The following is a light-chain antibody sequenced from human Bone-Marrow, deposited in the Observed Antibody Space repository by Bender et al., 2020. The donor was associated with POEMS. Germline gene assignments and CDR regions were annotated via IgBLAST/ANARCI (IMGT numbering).Light chain of an antibody. CDR2: SSH. CDR1: SSNIGAHA. Sequence: QSVLTQPPSASGTPGQRVTISCSGGSSNIGAHAVNWYQHLPGTAPKLLIYSSHRRPSEVPDRFSGSRSGTSASLAISGLQSADEADYYCAVWDDSLNGWVCGGGTKLSVL. CDR3: AVWDDSLNGWV. V-gene: IGLV1-44*01. J-gene: IGLJ3*02.